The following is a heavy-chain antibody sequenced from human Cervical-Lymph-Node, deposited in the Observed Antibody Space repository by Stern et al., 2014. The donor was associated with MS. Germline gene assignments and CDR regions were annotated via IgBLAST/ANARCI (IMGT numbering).Heavy chain of an antibody. CDR1: GCTFTSFG. CDR2: IRSYNGCT. J-gene: IGHJ5*02. CDR3: ARWNNNFDWFDP. D-gene: IGHD1/OR15-1a*01. Sequence: QVQLVQSGAEVKKPGASVKVSCKTYGCTFTSFGISWGRQPPGQGLEWMGWIRSYNGCTDYAQKFQGRVTMTTDTSTRTAYMELWSLRSDDTAVYYWARWNNNFDWFDPWGQGTLVTVSS. V-gene: IGHV1-18*01.